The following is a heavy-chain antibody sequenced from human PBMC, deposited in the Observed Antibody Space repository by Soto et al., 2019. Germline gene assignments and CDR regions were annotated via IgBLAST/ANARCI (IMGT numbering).Heavy chain of an antibody. Sequence: QVQLVQSGAEVKKPGSSVKVSCKASGGTFSSYAISWVRQAPGQGLEWMGGIIPIFGTANYAQKFQGRVTITADESTSTAYMELSSLRSEDTAVYYCAREKRGYQLLLGWGWFDPWGQGTLVTVSS. J-gene: IGHJ5*02. CDR3: AREKRGYQLLLGWGWFDP. D-gene: IGHD2-2*01. CDR1: GGTFSSYA. V-gene: IGHV1-69*01. CDR2: IIPIFGTA.